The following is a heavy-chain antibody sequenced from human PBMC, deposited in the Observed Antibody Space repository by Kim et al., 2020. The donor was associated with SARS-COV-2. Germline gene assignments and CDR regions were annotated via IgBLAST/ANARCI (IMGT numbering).Heavy chain of an antibody. Sequence: ASVKVSCKASGYTFTGYYIHWVRQAPGQGLEWMGRINPNSGGTNYAQKFQGRVTMTRDTSISTVYMELSRLTSDDTAVYYCASPYSSGSQYYFDYWGQGTLVTVSS. J-gene: IGHJ4*02. V-gene: IGHV1-2*02. CDR3: ASPYSSGSQYYFDY. CDR1: GYTFTGYY. CDR2: INPNSGGT. D-gene: IGHD6-19*01.